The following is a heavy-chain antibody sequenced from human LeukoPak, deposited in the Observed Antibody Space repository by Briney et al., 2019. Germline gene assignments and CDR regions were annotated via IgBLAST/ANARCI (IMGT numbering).Heavy chain of an antibody. Sequence: ASVKVSCKASGYTFADYYIHWVRQAPGQGREWVGWLRPKTGGTNVVQKFQGRVTMNSDTSISTAYMELSRLTSDDAAVYYCARDSEAAAGLSFDYWGQGTLVTVSS. J-gene: IGHJ4*02. CDR1: GYTFADYY. CDR3: ARDSEAAAGLSFDY. V-gene: IGHV1-2*02. D-gene: IGHD6-13*01. CDR2: LRPKTGGT.